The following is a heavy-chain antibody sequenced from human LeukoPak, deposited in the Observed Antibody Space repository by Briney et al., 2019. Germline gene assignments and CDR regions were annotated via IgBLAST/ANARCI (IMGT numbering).Heavy chain of an antibody. CDR3: VTEPRYCTGRRCYGGWFDP. Sequence: PSETLSLTCTASGVSISSSSYYWGWIRPAPGQGLDWIGKRNHSENTNYNPSLERRVTISLDTSKNQFSLKLKSVTAADTAVYYCVTEPRYCTGRRCYGGWFDPWGQGTLVTVSS. V-gene: IGHV4-39*07. D-gene: IGHD2-15*01. CDR1: GVSISSSSYY. CDR2: RNHSENT. J-gene: IGHJ5*02.